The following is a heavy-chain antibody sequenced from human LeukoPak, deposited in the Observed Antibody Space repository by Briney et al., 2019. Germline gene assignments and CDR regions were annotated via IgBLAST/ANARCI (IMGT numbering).Heavy chain of an antibody. D-gene: IGHD1-7*01. CDR2: MYYSGIT. Sequence: KSSETLSLTYTLSGGSISSSSYYWGWIRQPPGKGLEWIGTMYYSGITYYNPSLKSRVTTSVDTSKNQFTLKVSSVTAADTAVYYCARSNWDSNVGIDYWGQGILVIVCS. CDR1: GGSISSSSYY. V-gene: IGHV4-39*01. J-gene: IGHJ4*02. CDR3: ARSNWDSNVGIDY.